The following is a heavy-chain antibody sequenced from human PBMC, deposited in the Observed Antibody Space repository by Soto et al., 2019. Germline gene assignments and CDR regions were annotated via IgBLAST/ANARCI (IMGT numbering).Heavy chain of an antibody. CDR3: VRLPSGRIATPSVY. Sequence: QVQLVQSGAEVRKPGASVKVSCKTSGYTFSSYDINWVRQAPGQGLEWMGWMNPNSGNTGYAQNFQDRVTMSRSTSISTAYMELSSLRSEDTAVYYCVRLPSGRIATPSVYWGQGTLVTVSS. V-gene: IGHV1-8*01. J-gene: IGHJ4*02. CDR2: MNPNSGNT. CDR1: GYTFSSYD. D-gene: IGHD6-13*01.